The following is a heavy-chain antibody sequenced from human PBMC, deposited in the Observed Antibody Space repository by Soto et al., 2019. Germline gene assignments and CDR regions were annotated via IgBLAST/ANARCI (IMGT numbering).Heavy chain of an antibody. CDR2: IDNAGTDS. Sequence: EVQLVESGGGLVQPGGSLRLSCAASGFTLSGRSMHWVRQAPGKGLVWVSGIDNAGTDSTYAHSVTGRFTSSRDNAKNTLYLQMNSLRVVDTAVYYCARGWFGPDAWGKGNKVSVSS. J-gene: IGHJ6*04. D-gene: IGHD3-10*01. CDR1: GFTLSGRS. CDR3: ARGWFGPDA. V-gene: IGHV3-74*01.